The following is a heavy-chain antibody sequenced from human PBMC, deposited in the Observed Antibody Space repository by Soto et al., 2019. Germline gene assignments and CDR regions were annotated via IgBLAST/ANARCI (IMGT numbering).Heavy chain of an antibody. CDR1: GYSFSTYD. CDR3: ATSYDTGFDP. J-gene: IGHJ5*02. D-gene: IGHD3-9*01. CDR2: ISPKNGNT. V-gene: IGHV1-18*04. Sequence: ASVKVSCKASGYSFSTYDISWLRQAPGQGPEWMGRISPKNGNTNYAQSFQDRVTMTADTSSSTAYMELRGLRSGDTANYYCATSYDTGFDPWGQGTLVTVSS.